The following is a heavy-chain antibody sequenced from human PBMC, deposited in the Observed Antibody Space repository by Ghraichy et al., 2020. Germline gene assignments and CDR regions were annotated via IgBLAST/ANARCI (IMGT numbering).Heavy chain of an antibody. Sequence: GGSLRLSCAASGFTFSSYWMSWVRQAPGKGLEWVANIKQDGTEKNYVDSVKGRFTISRDNAKNSLYLQMNSLRAEDTAVYYCARDGRYSSSWYGAFDIWGQGTMVTVSS. J-gene: IGHJ3*02. CDR3: ARDGRYSSSWYGAFDI. CDR2: IKQDGTEK. CDR1: GFTFSSYW. D-gene: IGHD6-13*01. V-gene: IGHV3-7*01.